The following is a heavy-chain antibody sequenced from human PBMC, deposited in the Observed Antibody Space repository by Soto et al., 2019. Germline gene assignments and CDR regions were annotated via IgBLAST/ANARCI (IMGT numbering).Heavy chain of an antibody. V-gene: IGHV1-8*01. CDR3: AREGYSYGLFYYYGMDV. J-gene: IGHJ6*02. CDR1: GYTFTSYD. Sequence: QVQLVQSGAEVKKPGASVKVSCKASGYTFTSYDINWVRQATGQGLEWMGWMNPNSGNTGYAQKFHGRVTKTRNTSISTAYMELSSLRSEDTDVYYCAREGYSYGLFYYYGMDVWGQGTTVTVSS. CDR2: MNPNSGNT. D-gene: IGHD5-18*01.